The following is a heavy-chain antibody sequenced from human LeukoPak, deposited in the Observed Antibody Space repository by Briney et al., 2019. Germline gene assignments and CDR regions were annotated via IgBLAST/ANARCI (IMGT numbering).Heavy chain of an antibody. CDR3: ARLTFGGELSH. D-gene: IGHD3-16*01. CDR2: ISSSSSYI. Sequence: GGSLRLSCAASGFTFSSYSMNWVHQAPGKGLEWVSSISSSSSYIYYADSVKGRFTISRDNAKNSLYLQMNSLRAEDTAVYYCARLTFGGELSHWGQGTLVTVSS. CDR1: GFTFSSYS. V-gene: IGHV3-21*01. J-gene: IGHJ4*02.